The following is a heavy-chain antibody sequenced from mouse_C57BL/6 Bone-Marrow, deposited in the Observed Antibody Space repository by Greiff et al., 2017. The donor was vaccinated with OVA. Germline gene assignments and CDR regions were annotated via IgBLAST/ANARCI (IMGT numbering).Heavy chain of an antibody. V-gene: IGHV1-81*01. CDR1: GYTFTSYG. D-gene: IGHD3-2*02. Sequence: QVQLQQSGAELARPGASVKLSCKASGYTFTSYGISWVKQRTGQGLEWIGEIYPRSGNTYYNEKFKGKATLTADKSSSTAYMELRSLTSEDSAVYFGARRGQGSGYARFAYWGQGTLVTVSA. CDR3: ARRGQGSGYARFAY. J-gene: IGHJ3*01. CDR2: IYPRSGNT.